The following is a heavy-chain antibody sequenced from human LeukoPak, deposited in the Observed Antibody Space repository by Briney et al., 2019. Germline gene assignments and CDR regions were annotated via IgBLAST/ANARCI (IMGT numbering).Heavy chain of an antibody. V-gene: IGHV3-23*01. J-gene: IGHJ4*02. D-gene: IGHD1-26*01. CDR1: GFTFSIYG. CDR3: ARDMMGATLYFDS. Sequence: PGGTLRLSCAASGFTFSIYGMSWVRQAPGKGLEWVSAISGSGGRTYNADSMKGRFTISRDNSKNTLYLQMNSLRVEDTAVYYCARDMMGATLYFDSWGQGTLVTVSS. CDR2: ISGSGGRT.